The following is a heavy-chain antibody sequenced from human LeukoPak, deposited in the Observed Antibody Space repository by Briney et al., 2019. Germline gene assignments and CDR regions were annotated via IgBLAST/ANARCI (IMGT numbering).Heavy chain of an antibody. D-gene: IGHD1-26*01. CDR3: AKDRSNGLTYFDY. J-gene: IGHJ4*02. V-gene: IGHV3-30*18. CDR2: ISYGGSNK. Sequence: PGGSLRLSCAASGFTFSSYGMHWVRQAPGKGLEWVAVISYGGSNKYYADSVKGRFTISRDNSKNTLYLQMNSLRAEDTAVYYCAKDRSNGLTYFDYWGQGTLVTVSS. CDR1: GFTFSSYG.